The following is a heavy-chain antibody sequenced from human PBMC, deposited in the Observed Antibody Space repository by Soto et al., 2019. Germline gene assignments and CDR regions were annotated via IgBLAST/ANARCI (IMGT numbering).Heavy chain of an antibody. CDR1: GYTFSSHW. CDR3: ARPRSMSSSGFDI. J-gene: IGHJ3*02. Sequence: EVQLVESGGGLVQPGGSLRLSCVASGYTFSSHWIHWVRQAPGQGLVGVSRINPDGSFTSYADSVKGRFTISRDNAKNTLYLEMNSLRAEDTAEYYCARPRSMSSSGFDIWGQGTMVTVSS. D-gene: IGHD6-6*01. V-gene: IGHV3-74*01. CDR2: INPDGSFT.